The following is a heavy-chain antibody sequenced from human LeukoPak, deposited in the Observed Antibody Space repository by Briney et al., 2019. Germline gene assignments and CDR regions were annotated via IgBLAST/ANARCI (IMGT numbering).Heavy chain of an antibody. Sequence: PSETLSLTCTVSGGSISSYYWSWIRRPPGKGLEWIGYIYYSGSTNYNPSLKSRVTIPVDTSKNQFSLKLSSVTAADTAVYYCARSYYDSSGYYPDYFDYWGQGTLVTVSS. V-gene: IGHV4-59*01. CDR3: ARSYYDSSGYYPDYFDY. D-gene: IGHD3-22*01. J-gene: IGHJ4*02. CDR1: GGSISSYY. CDR2: IYYSGST.